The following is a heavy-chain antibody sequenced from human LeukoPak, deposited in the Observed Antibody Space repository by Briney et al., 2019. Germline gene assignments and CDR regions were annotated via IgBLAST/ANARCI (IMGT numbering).Heavy chain of an antibody. J-gene: IGHJ6*03. CDR3: ARGETMDF. Sequence: GGSLRLSCEVSGFTFETYWMRWVRQAPGKGLEWVANIDEDGNEENYVRSVKGRFTISRDNAKNLVYLQMNSLRVDDKAVYYCARGETMDFWGKGTTVTVSS. D-gene: IGHD5-24*01. CDR2: IDEDGNEE. CDR1: GFTFETYW. V-gene: IGHV3-7*02.